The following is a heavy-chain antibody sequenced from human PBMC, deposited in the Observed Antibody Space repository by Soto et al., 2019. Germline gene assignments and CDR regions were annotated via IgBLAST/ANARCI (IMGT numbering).Heavy chain of an antibody. J-gene: IGHJ4*02. V-gene: IGHV3-23*01. Sequence: PGGSLRLSCAASGFTFSSYAMSWVRQAPGKGLEWVSAISGSGGSTYYADSVKGRFTISRDNSKKMLSLQMSSLKTEDTAVYYCTTQEGEPRRNVWGPGTLVTVSS. CDR1: GFTFSSYA. CDR3: TTQEGEPRRNV. D-gene: IGHD2-21*01. CDR2: ISGSGGST.